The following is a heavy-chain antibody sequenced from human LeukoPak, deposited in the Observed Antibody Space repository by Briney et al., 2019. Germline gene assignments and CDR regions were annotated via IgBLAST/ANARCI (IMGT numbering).Heavy chain of an antibody. CDR1: GVAFGSEA. J-gene: IGHJ4*02. CDR3: ARWDNYGGNSVDF. D-gene: IGHD4-23*01. V-gene: IGHV3-23*01. Sequence: GGSLRLSCAVSGVAFGSEAMSWVRQSPARGLEWVASISPGGATTYYADNVRGRFTISRDNSNNTLHVQMNSLRAEDTAVYYCARWDNYGGNSVDFWGQGTLVTVSS. CDR2: ISPGGATT.